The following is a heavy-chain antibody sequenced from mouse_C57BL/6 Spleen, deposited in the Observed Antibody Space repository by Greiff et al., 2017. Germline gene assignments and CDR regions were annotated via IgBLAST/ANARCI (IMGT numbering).Heavy chain of an antibody. V-gene: IGHV5-9-1*02. J-gene: IGHJ4*01. D-gene: IGHD1-1*01. CDR1: GFTFSSYA. CDR2: ISSGGDYI. Sequence: EVQGVESGAGLVKPGGSLKLSCAASGFTFSSYAMSWVRQTPEKRLEWVAYISSGGDYIYYADTVKGRFTISRDNARNTLYLQMSSLQSEDTAMYYCTIDHPSSHDAMDYWGQGTSVTVSS. CDR3: TIDHPSSHDAMDY.